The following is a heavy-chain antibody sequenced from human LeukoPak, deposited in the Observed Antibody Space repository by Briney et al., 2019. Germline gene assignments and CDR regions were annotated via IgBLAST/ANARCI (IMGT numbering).Heavy chain of an antibody. J-gene: IGHJ4*02. V-gene: IGHV3-21*01. Sequence: PGGSLRLSCAASGFTFSSYSMNWVRQAPGKGLEWVSSISSSSSYIYYADSVKGRFTISRDNAKNSLYLQMNSLRAEDTAVYYCARDWNDYGDEVIYWGQGTLVTVSS. CDR3: ARDWNDYGDEVIY. CDR2: ISSSSSYI. D-gene: IGHD4-17*01. CDR1: GFTFSSYS.